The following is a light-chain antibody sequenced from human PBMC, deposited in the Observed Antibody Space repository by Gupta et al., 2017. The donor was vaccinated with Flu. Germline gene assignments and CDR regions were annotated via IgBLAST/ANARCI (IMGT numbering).Light chain of an antibody. CDR1: QDISNY. J-gene: IGKJ5*01. V-gene: IGKV1-33*01. CDR3: QQYDNLPIT. Sequence: DIQMTQSPSSLSASVGDRVTITCQASQDISNYLNWYQQKPGKAPKLLIYDASNLETGVPSRFSGSGSGTDFTVTISSLHPEDIATYYCQQYDNLPITFGQGTRLEIK. CDR2: DAS.